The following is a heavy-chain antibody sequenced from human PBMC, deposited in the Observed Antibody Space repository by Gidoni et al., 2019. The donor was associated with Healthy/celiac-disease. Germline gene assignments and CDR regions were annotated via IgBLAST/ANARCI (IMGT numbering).Heavy chain of an antibody. J-gene: IGHJ4*02. Sequence: QVQLQQWGAGLLKPSETLSLTCAVYGGSFSGYYCSWIRQPPGKGLEWIGEINHSGSTNYNPSLKSRVTISVDTSKNQFSLKLSSVTAADTAVYYCARAGLYYDYVWGSYRHRFFDYWGQGTLVTVSS. V-gene: IGHV4-34*01. D-gene: IGHD3-16*02. CDR1: GGSFSGYY. CDR3: ARAGLYYDYVWGSYRHRFFDY. CDR2: INHSGST.